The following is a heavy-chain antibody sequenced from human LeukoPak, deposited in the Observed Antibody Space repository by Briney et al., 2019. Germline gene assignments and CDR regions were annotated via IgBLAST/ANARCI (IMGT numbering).Heavy chain of an antibody. V-gene: IGHV3-23*01. CDR3: AKEFSGYLNYFDY. CDR1: EFIVSINY. CDR2: ISGSGGST. J-gene: IGHJ4*02. Sequence: PGGSLRLSCAASEFIVSINYMTWVRQAPGKGLEWVSAISGSGGSTYYADSVKGRFTISRDNSKNTLYLQMNSLRAEDTAVYYCAKEFSGYLNYFDYWGQGTLVTVSS. D-gene: IGHD3-22*01.